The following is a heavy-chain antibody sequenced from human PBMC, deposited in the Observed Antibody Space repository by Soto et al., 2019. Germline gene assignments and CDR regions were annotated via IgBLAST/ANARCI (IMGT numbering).Heavy chain of an antibody. D-gene: IGHD3-3*01. CDR3: ARGSTIFGVVPSHHRMDL. J-gene: IGHJ6*02. CDR1: GYTFTGYY. V-gene: IGHV1-2*04. Sequence: ASVKFSCKASGYTFTGYYMHLVRQAPGQGLEWMGWINPNSGGTNYAQKFQGWVTMTRDTSISTAYMELSRLRSDDTAVYYCARGSTIFGVVPSHHRMDLWGPAPPSSVPS. CDR2: INPNSGGT.